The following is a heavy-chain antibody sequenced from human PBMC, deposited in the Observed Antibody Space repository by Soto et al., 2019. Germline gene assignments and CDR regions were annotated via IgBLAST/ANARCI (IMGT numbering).Heavy chain of an antibody. J-gene: IGHJ4*02. CDR3: ARHSFSAGYFDY. CDR2: MFYSGRT. D-gene: IGHD3-3*02. CDR1: GGSISSKPYY. V-gene: IGHV4-39*01. Sequence: QLQLQESGPGLVKPSETLSLTCTVSGGSISSKPYYWGWIRQPPGKGLEWIGSMFYSGRTYSSASLKSRLTISVDASEDQLSLRLSSVTAADTAVYYCARHSFSAGYFDYWGQGTLVSVSS.